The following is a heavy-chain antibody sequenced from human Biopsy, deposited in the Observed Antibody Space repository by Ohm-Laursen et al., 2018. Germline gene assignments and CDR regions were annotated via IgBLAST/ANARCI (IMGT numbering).Heavy chain of an antibody. CDR1: GYIFTDYY. Sequence: SVKVSCKSSGYIFTDYYIHWVRQAPGQGLEWLGGNIPILGTGNYAPKFQDRVTVAADTSTSTATMELRSLRSDDTAVYYCATKLTGYFHHWGQGTLVIVSS. CDR2: NIPILGTG. J-gene: IGHJ1*01. V-gene: IGHV1-69*06. D-gene: IGHD3-9*01. CDR3: ATKLTGYFHH.